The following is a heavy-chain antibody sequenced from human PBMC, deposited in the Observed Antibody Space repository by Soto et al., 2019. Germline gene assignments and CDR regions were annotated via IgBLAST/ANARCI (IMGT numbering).Heavy chain of an antibody. CDR2: IHSGGST. CDR1: GLTVSTNY. J-gene: IGHJ4*02. V-gene: IGHV3-66*01. Sequence: EVQLVDSGGGLVQPGGSLRLSCVASGLTVSTNYMSWVRQAPGKGLEWVSVIHSGGSTYHADSVKGRFTISRDNSKNTLYPPMSSLRAPDTAVYFRARDALVGGGAFDYWGQGTLVTVSS. D-gene: IGHD3-10*01. CDR3: ARDALVGGGAFDY.